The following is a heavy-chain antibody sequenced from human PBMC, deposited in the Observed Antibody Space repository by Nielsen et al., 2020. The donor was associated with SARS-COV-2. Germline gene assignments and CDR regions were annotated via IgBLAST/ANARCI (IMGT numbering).Heavy chain of an antibody. J-gene: IGHJ5*01. CDR3: ARESEYRDRWEALDS. CDR1: GGPISDDGYY. Sequence: SETLSLTCTVSGGPISDDGYYWTWIRQHPGKGLEWVGYIDYRGKTYYNPSLKSRASMSVDTSKNQFSLMLSSVTAADTAVFYCARESEYRDRWEALDSWGHGTLVTVS. D-gene: IGHD1-26*01. CDR2: IDYRGKT. V-gene: IGHV4-31*03.